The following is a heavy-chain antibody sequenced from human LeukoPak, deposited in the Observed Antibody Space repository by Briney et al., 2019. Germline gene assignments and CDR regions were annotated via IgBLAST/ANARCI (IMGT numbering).Heavy chain of an antibody. Sequence: KPSETLSLTCTVSGGSISTYYWSWIRQPAGKGLEWIGRIYTSGSANYNPSLKSRVTMSVDTSKNQFSLKLTSVTAADTAVYYCARDYDILTGLNIPFDIWGQGTMVTVSS. V-gene: IGHV4-4*07. D-gene: IGHD3-9*01. J-gene: IGHJ3*02. CDR3: ARDYDILTGLNIPFDI. CDR2: IYTSGSA. CDR1: GGSISTYY.